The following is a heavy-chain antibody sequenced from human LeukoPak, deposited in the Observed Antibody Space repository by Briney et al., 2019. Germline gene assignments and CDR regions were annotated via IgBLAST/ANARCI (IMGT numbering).Heavy chain of an antibody. CDR2: INPDTGGT. CDR1: GYTFTSYY. D-gene: IGHD5-18*01. CDR3: ARVAMIRGYSCGY. J-gene: IGHJ4*02. Sequence: ASVKVSCKASGYTFTSYYIHGVRQAPGQGLEWMGRINPDTGGTDYAQKFQGRITMNRDTSITTAYMELSRLRSEDTAVYYCARVAMIRGYSCGYWGQGTLVTVSS. V-gene: IGHV1-2*06.